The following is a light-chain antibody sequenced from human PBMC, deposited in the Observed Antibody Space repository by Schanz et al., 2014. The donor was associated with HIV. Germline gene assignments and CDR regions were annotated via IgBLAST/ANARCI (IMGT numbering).Light chain of an antibody. CDR3: QQYGSSSPIS. V-gene: IGKV3-20*01. Sequence: EIVLTQSPATLSLSPGERATLSCRASQSVSSQLAWYRQTPGQAPRLLIYGASSRATGIPDRFSGSGSGTDFTLTISRLEPEDFGVYYCQQYGSSSPISFGGGTKVEI. J-gene: IGKJ4*01. CDR1: QSVSSQ. CDR2: GAS.